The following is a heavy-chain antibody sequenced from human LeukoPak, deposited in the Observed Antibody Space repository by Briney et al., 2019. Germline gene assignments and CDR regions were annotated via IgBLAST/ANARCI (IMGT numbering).Heavy chain of an antibody. J-gene: IGHJ4*02. V-gene: IGHV3-21*01. D-gene: IGHD1-26*01. Sequence: GGSLRLSCAASGFTFSSYSMNWVRQAPGKGLEWVSSISSSSSYIYYADSVKGRFTISRDNAKNSLYLQMNSLRAEDTAVYYCARVLGSYTYYFDYWGQGILVTVSS. CDR2: ISSSSSYI. CDR1: GFTFSSYS. CDR3: ARVLGSYTYYFDY.